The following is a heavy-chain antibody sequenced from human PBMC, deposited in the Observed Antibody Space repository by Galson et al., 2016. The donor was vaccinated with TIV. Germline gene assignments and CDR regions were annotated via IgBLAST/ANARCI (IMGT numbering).Heavy chain of an antibody. CDR1: GGTFSSYA. D-gene: IGHD3-22*01. V-gene: IGHV1-69*13. CDR2: ITGMSGTT. J-gene: IGHJ1*01. Sequence: SVKVSCKASGGTFSSYAISWVRQAPGQGLEWMGGITGMSGTTNYAQKFQGRVTITADEITSTAYMELSSLRSDDTAVYFCARGETYYDSKYFHHWGQGTLVTVSS. CDR3: ARGETYYDSKYFHH.